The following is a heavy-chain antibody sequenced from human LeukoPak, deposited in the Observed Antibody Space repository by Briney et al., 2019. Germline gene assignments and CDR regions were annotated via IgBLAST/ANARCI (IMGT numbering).Heavy chain of an antibody. Sequence: SETLSLTCAVYGGSFSGYYWSWIRQPPGKGLEWIGEINHSGSTNYNPSLKSRVTISVDTSKNQFSLKLSSVTAADTAVYYCATASAVAGPFDYWGQGTLVTVSS. D-gene: IGHD6-19*01. CDR2: INHSGST. J-gene: IGHJ4*02. V-gene: IGHV4-34*01. CDR3: ATASAVAGPFDY. CDR1: GGSFSGYY.